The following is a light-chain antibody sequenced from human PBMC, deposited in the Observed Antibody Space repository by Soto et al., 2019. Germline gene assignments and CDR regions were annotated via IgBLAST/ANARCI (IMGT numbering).Light chain of an antibody. J-gene: IGLJ3*02. CDR2: DVT. CDR1: SSDVGSYNL. Sequence: QSALTQPASVSGSPGQSITISCTGTSSDVGSYNLVSWYQQHPGKAPKLMIYDVTKRPSGVSNRFSASKSGNTASLTISGLQSEHEADYYCSSYAGSGTWAFRGATKLTVL. V-gene: IGLV2-23*02. CDR3: SSYAGSGTWA.